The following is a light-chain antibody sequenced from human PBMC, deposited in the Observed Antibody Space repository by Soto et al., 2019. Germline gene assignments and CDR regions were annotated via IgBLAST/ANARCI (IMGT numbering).Light chain of an antibody. CDR3: QQYNTWPRA. J-gene: IGKJ1*01. V-gene: IGKV3D-15*01. CDR1: QSLNTD. CDR2: GAF. Sequence: EVVMTQSPATLSVSPGDRATLSCRASQSLNTDLAWYQQKPGQAPRLLIYGAFIRASGIPARFSGSGSGAEFSLNISSLQSEDFGVYYCQQYNTWPRAFGQGTKVEIK.